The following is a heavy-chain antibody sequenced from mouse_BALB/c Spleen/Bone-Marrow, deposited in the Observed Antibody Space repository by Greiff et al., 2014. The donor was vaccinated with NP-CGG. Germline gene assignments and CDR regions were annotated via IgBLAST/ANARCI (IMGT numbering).Heavy chain of an antibody. J-gene: IGHJ4*01. Sequence: QVQLKESGAELVRPGSSVKISCKASGYAFSSYWMNWVKQRPGQGLEWIGQIYPGDGDTNYNGKFKGKATLTADKSSSTAYMQLSSLTSEDSAVYFCARGVPMDYWDQGTSVTVSS. CDR3: ARGVPMDY. CDR1: GYAFSSYW. V-gene: IGHV1-80*01. CDR2: IYPGDGDT.